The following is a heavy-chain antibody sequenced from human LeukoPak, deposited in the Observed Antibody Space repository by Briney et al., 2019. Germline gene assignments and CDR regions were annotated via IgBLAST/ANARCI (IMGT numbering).Heavy chain of an antibody. V-gene: IGHV3-23*01. J-gene: IGHJ4*02. CDR3: AKGGSGSYSWFDY. Sequence: QTGGPLRLSCAASGFTFSSYAISWVRQAPGKGLEWVSTISGSGGSTYYADSVRGRFTISRDNSKNTLYLHMNSLRAEDTAVYYCAKGGSGSYSWFDYWGQGTLVTVSS. D-gene: IGHD1-26*01. CDR1: GFTFSSYA. CDR2: ISGSGGST.